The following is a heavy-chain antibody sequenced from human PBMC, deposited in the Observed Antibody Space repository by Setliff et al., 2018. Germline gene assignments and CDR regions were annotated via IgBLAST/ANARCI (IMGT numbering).Heavy chain of an antibody. D-gene: IGHD3-22*01. CDR1: GGTFSSYA. CDR2: IIPILGIA. CDR3: ARDGSWGYYDSSGSGFDY. J-gene: IGHJ4*02. Sequence: ASVKVSCKASGGTFSSYAISWVRQAPGQGLEWRGGIIPILGIANYAQKFQGRVTITADKSTSTAYMELSSLRSEDTAVYYCARDGSWGYYDSSGSGFDYWGQGTLVTVSS. V-gene: IGHV1-69*10.